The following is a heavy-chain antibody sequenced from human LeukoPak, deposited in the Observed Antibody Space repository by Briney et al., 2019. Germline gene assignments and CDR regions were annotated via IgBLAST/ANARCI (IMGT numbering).Heavy chain of an antibody. V-gene: IGHV3-7*03. D-gene: IGHD3-22*01. J-gene: IGHJ3*02. Sequence: GGSLRLSCAASGLTLRNYWMAWVRQSPGKGLERVASISGDGSFTDYVASVRGRFTVSRDNADNSLYLQMNSLRAEDTALYYCARDRRYDSLRGAFDIWGQGTMVTVSS. CDR2: ISGDGSFT. CDR3: ARDRRYDSLRGAFDI. CDR1: GLTLRNYW.